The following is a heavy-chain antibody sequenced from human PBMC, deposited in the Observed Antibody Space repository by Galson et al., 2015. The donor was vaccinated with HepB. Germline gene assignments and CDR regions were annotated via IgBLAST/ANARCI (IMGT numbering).Heavy chain of an antibody. V-gene: IGHV1-69*02. Sequence: SVKVSCKASGGTLSSYTISWVRQAPGQGLEWMGRIIPILGIANYAQKFQGRVTITADKSTSTAYMELSSLRSEDTAVYYCASDSFIVGATMVDYWGQGTLVTVSS. J-gene: IGHJ4*02. CDR2: IIPILGIA. CDR1: GGTLSSYT. D-gene: IGHD1-26*01. CDR3: ASDSFIVGATMVDY.